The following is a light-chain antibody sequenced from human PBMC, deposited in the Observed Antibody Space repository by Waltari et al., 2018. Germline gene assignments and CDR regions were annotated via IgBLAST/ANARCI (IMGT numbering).Light chain of an antibody. CDR2: HDF. J-gene: IGLJ2*01. CDR3: QVWDTSGNPSVA. Sequence: SYILTQPPSVSVAPGKTARITCGGNNIQSKRVEWYRQQPGQAPALVIYHDFDRPSGIPERLSGFRSGNTATLTISRVEVGDEADYFCQVWDTSGNPSVAFGGGTTLTVL. CDR1: NIQSKR. V-gene: IGLV3-21*03.